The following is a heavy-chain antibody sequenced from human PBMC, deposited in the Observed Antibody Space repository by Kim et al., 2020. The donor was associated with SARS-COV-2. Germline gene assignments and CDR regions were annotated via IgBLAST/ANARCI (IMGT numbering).Heavy chain of an antibody. D-gene: IGHD3-10*01. J-gene: IGHJ6*03. Sequence: SETLSLTCTVSGGSISSSSYYWGWIRQPPGKGLEWIGSIYYSGSTYYNPSLKSRVTISVDTSKNQFSLKLSSVTAADTAVYYCASLWFGEPNYYYYYMDVWGKGTTVTVSS. CDR3: ASLWFGEPNYYYYYMDV. V-gene: IGHV4-39*01. CDR1: GGSISSSSYY. CDR2: IYYSGST.